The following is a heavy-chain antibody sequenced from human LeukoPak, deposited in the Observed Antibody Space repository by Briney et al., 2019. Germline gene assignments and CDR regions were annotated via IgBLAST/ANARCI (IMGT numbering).Heavy chain of an antibody. CDR2: IYTNENT. CDR1: GGSISSYY. D-gene: IGHD1-26*01. V-gene: IGHV4-4*07. CDR3: ARQYSGSNKGDAFDI. J-gene: IGHJ3*02. Sequence: PSETLSLTCTVSGGSISSYYWSWIRQPAGKGLEWIGRIYTNENTNYNPSLKSRVTMSVDTSRNQFALKLSSVTAADTAVYYCARQYSGSNKGDAFDIWGQGTMVTVSS.